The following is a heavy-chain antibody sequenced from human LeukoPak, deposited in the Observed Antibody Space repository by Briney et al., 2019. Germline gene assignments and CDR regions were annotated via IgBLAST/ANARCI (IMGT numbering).Heavy chain of an antibody. CDR2: IYYSGST. CDR1: GGSISSSSYF. J-gene: IGHJ5*02. CDR3: ASTRSVGQPRLNWFDP. D-gene: IGHD4-23*01. Sequence: SETLSLTCTVSGGSISSSSYFWGWLRQPPGKGLEWIGSIYYSGSTYYTPSLKGRVTISVATSKNQSTLKLTSVPAADTAVYYCASTRSVGQPRLNWFDPWGQGTLVTVSS. V-gene: IGHV4-39*06.